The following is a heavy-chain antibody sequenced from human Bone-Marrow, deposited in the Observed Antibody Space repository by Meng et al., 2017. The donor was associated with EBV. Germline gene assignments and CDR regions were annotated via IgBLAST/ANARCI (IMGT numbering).Heavy chain of an antibody. J-gene: IGHJ4*02. V-gene: IGHV4-61*01. CDR1: GASVSGGTFH. Sequence: QWQLQESGPGLVKPSETLSLTCTVSGASVSGGTFHWSWIRQPPGKELEWIGYIYDGGTTIYNPSLKSRVTIFLDTSRNQFSLGLRSVTTADTAVYYCAKSSSSTPGVVDSWGQGTLVTVSS. D-gene: IGHD6-6*01. CDR3: AKSSSSTPGVVDS. CDR2: IYDGGTT.